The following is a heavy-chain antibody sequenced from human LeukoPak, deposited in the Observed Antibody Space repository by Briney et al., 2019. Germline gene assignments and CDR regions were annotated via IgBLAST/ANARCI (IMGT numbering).Heavy chain of an antibody. J-gene: IGHJ4*02. CDR3: ASLVYDSRRKYYFDY. CDR1: GFTFSSYW. Sequence: GSLRLSCAASGFTFSSYWMSWIRQPAGKGLEWIGRIYTSGSTNYNPSLKSRVTMSVDTSKNQFSLKLSSVTAADTAVYYCASLVYDSRRKYYFDYWGQGTLVTVSS. D-gene: IGHD3-22*01. V-gene: IGHV4-4*07. CDR2: IYTSGST.